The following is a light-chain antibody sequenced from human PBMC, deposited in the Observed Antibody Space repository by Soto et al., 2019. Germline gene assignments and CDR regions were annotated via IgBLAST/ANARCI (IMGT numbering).Light chain of an antibody. CDR3: QSYDSSLSXVV. V-gene: IGLV1-40*01. CDR1: SSNIGAGYD. CDR2: VNS. Sequence: QSVLTQPPSVSGAPGQRVTISCTGSSSNIGAGYDVHWYQQLPGTAPKLLIYVNSNRPSGVPDRFSGSKSGTSASLAITGLQAEDEADYYCQSYDSSLSXVVXXXXTKLXXL. J-gene: IGLJ2*01.